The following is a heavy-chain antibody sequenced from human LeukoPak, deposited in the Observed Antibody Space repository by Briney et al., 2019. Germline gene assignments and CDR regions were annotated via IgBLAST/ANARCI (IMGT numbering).Heavy chain of an antibody. CDR1: GGSISSGGFY. CDR3: AKYSSGWHFDY. J-gene: IGHJ4*02. CDR2: IDYSGST. V-gene: IGHV4-31*03. D-gene: IGHD6-19*01. Sequence: PSETLSLTCTVSGGSISSGGFYWSWIRQHPGKGLEWIGYIDYSGSTYYNPSLKSRVTISIDTSKNQFSLNLSSVTAADTAMYYCAKYSSGWHFDYWGQGTLVTVSS.